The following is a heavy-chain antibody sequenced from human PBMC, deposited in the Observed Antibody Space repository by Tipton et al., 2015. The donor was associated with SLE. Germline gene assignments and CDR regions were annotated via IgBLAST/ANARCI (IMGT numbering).Heavy chain of an antibody. D-gene: IGHD3-10*01. V-gene: IGHV4-34*01. CDR3: ARGGEDDYYFDL. J-gene: IGHJ2*01. CDR2: INHSGST. Sequence: TLSLTCAVYGGSFSGYYWSWIRQPPGKGLEWIGEINHSGSTNYNPSLKSRVTISVDTSKNQFSLKLSSVTAADTAVYYCARGGEDDYYFDLWGRGTLVTVSP. CDR1: GGSFSGYY.